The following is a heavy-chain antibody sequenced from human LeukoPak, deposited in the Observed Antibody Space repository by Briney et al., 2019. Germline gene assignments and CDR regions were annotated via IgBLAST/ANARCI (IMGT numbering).Heavy chain of an antibody. Sequence: PGGSLRLSCAASGFTFSSYAMHWVRQAPGKGLEWVAVISYDGSNKYYADSVKGRFTISRDNSKNTLYLQMNSLRAGDTAVYYCARGAFPDYSSSTPPSYGMDVWGQGTTVTVSS. D-gene: IGHD6-13*01. CDR1: GFTFSSYA. CDR2: ISYDGSNK. J-gene: IGHJ6*02. V-gene: IGHV3-30-3*01. CDR3: ARGAFPDYSSSTPPSYGMDV.